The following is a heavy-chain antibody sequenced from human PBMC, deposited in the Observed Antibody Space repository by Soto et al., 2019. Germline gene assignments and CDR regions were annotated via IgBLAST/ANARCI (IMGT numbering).Heavy chain of an antibody. Sequence: PSHTLSLTCVISGYSVSSNSAALNWIRQSPSRGLEWLGRTYYRSKWYNDYAVSVKSRITINPDTSKNQFSLQLNSVTPEDTAVYYCARSMGGNWFDPWGQGTLVTVSS. CDR2: TYYRSKWYN. CDR1: GYSVSSNSAA. D-gene: IGHD3-16*01. CDR3: ARSMGGNWFDP. J-gene: IGHJ5*02. V-gene: IGHV6-1*01.